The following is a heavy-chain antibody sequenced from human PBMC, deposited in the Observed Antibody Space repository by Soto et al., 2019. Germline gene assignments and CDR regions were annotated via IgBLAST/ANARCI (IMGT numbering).Heavy chain of an antibody. CDR2: IYCSGST. CDR1: GGSVSSGSYY. Sequence: SETLSLTCTVSGGSVSSGSYYWSWIRQPPGKGLEWIGYIYCSGSTNYNPSLKSRVTISVDTSKNQFSLKLSSVTAADTAVYYCARERQQWLVDYWGQGTLVTVSS. J-gene: IGHJ4*02. CDR3: ARERQQWLVDY. V-gene: IGHV4-61*01. D-gene: IGHD6-19*01.